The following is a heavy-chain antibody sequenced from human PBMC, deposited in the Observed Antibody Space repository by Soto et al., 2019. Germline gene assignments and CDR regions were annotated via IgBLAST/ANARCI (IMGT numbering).Heavy chain of an antibody. V-gene: IGHV1-69*12. D-gene: IGHD3-22*01. CDR3: ARDPYYYDSSGTPEDY. Sequence: QVQLVQSGAEVKKPGSSVKVSCKASGGTFSSYAISWVRQAPGQGLEWMGGIIPIFGIANCAQKFQGRVTITADESTSTAYMELSSLRSEDTAVYYCARDPYYYDSSGTPEDYWGQGTLVTVSS. J-gene: IGHJ4*02. CDR1: GGTFSSYA. CDR2: IIPIFGIA.